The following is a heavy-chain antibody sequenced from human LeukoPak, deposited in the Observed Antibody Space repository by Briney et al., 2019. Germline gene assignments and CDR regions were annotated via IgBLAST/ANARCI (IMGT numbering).Heavy chain of an antibody. D-gene: IGHD3-10*01. J-gene: IGHJ4*02. V-gene: IGHV3-7*01. CDR1: GFTFSSYW. CDR2: IKQDGSEK. CDR3: ERDIGNVLLWFGESYFDY. Sequence: GGSLRLSCAACGFTFSSYWMSWVRQAPGKGLEWVANIKQDGSEKYYVDSVKGRFTISRDNAKNSLYLQMNSLRAEDTAVYYCERDIGNVLLWFGESYFDYWGQGTLVTVSS.